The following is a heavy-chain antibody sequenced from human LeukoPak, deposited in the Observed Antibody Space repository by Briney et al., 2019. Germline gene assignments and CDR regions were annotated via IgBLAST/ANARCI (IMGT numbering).Heavy chain of an antibody. Sequence: SETLSLTCTVSGGSISSYYWSWIRQPPGKGLEWIGYIYYSGSTNYNPSLKSRVTISVDTSKNQFSLKLSSVTAADTAVYYCARVWSPIPIGGMVDWGQGTLVTVSS. CDR1: GGSISSYY. D-gene: IGHD3-16*01. CDR3: ARVWSPIPIGGMVD. V-gene: IGHV4-59*01. J-gene: IGHJ4*02. CDR2: IYYSGST.